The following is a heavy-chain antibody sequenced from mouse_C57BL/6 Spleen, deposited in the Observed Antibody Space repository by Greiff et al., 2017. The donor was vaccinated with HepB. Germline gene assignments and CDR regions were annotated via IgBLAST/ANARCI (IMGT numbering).Heavy chain of an antibody. D-gene: IGHD1-1*01. Sequence: DVMLVESGGGLVKPGGSLKLSCAASGFTFSDYGMHWVRQAPEKGLEWVAYISSGSSTIYYADTVKGRFTISRENAKNTLFLQMTSLRSEDTAMYYCARPGSSYGYAMDYWGQGTSVTVSS. CDR1: GFTFSDYG. J-gene: IGHJ4*01. V-gene: IGHV5-17*01. CDR3: ARPGSSYGYAMDY. CDR2: ISSGSSTI.